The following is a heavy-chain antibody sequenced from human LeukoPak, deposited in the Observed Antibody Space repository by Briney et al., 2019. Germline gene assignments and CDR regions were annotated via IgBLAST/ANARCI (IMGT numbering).Heavy chain of an antibody. J-gene: IGHJ4*02. CDR3: AIGRDLYCSSTSCYLFDC. CDR2: INHSGST. Sequence: PSETLSLTCAVYGGSFSGYYWSWIRQPPGKGLEWIGEINHSGSTNYNPSLKSRVTISVDTSKNQFYLKLSSVTAADTAVYYCAIGRDLYCSSTSCYLFDCWGQGTLVTVSS. V-gene: IGHV4-34*01. D-gene: IGHD2-2*01. CDR1: GGSFSGYY.